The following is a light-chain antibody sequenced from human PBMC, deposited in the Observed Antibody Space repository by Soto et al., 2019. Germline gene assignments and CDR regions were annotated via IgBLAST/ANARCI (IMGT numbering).Light chain of an antibody. CDR1: QSVSSN. CDR2: GAS. Sequence: EIVMTQSPPTLSVSPGERATLSCRASQSVSSNLAWYQQKPGQAPRLLIYGASTRATGIPARFSGSGSGTEFTLTISSLQSEDFAVYYCQQYNNSPRTFGQGTKVEIK. V-gene: IGKV3-15*01. CDR3: QQYNNSPRT. J-gene: IGKJ1*01.